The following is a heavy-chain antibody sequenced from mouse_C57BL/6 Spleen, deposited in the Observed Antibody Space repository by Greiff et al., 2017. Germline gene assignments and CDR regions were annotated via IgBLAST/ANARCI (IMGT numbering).Heavy chain of an antibody. V-gene: IGHV1-9*01. J-gene: IGHJ2*01. CDR1: GYTFTGYW. Sequence: VQLQQPGAELMKPGASVKLSCKATGYTFTGYWIEWVKQRPGHGLEWIGEILPGSGSTNYNEKFKGKATFTADTSSNTAYMQLSSLTTEDSAIYYCARSPITTVVATKGDYFDYWGQGTTLTVSS. CDR2: ILPGSGST. D-gene: IGHD1-1*01. CDR3: ARSPITTVVATKGDYFDY.